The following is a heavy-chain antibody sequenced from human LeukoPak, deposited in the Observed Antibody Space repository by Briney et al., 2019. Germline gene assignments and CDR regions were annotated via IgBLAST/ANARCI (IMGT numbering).Heavy chain of an antibody. Sequence: PGGSLRLSCAASGFTLSDYYMSWIRQAPGKGLEWVSYISSSGSTIYYADSVKGRFTISRDNAKNSLYLQMNSLRAEDTAVYYCARGPRDGYNPPHYWGQGTLVTVSS. CDR3: ARGPRDGYNPPHY. CDR1: GFTLSDYY. J-gene: IGHJ4*02. V-gene: IGHV3-11*01. CDR2: ISSSGSTI. D-gene: IGHD5-12*01.